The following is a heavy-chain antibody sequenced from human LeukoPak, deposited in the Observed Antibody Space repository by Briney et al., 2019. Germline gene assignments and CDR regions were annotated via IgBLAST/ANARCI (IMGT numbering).Heavy chain of an antibody. Sequence: SETLSLTCTVSGYSITSGYFWGWIRQPPGKGLEWIGSISHSGSTYYNPSLKSRVTISADTSKNQFSLKLSPVTAADTAVYYCARGDPWNGSGSYYPPFDYWGQGTLVTVSS. V-gene: IGHV4-38-2*02. CDR3: ARGDPWNGSGSYYPPFDY. J-gene: IGHJ4*02. CDR2: ISHSGST. CDR1: GYSITSGYF. D-gene: IGHD3-10*01.